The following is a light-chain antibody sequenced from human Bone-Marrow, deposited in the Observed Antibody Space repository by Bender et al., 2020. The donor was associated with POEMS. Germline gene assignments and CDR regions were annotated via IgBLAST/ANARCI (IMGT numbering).Light chain of an antibody. CDR2: QDT. CDR3: QAWDTYSVI. J-gene: IGLJ2*01. V-gene: IGLV3-1*01. Sequence: SVSPGQTASITCSGDDLGDKYVAWYPQKPGQSPVLVIYQDTKRPSGIPERFSGSNSGNTATLTISGTQAMDEADYYCQAWDTYSVIFGGGTKLTVL. CDR1: DLGDKY.